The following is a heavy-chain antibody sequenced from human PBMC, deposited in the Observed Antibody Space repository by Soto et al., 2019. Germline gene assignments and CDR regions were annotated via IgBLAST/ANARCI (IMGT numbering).Heavy chain of an antibody. D-gene: IGHD5-12*01. J-gene: IGHJ4*02. CDR1: GGTFSTYD. V-gene: IGHV1-69*01. Sequence: QVQLVQSGAEVKKPGSSVKVSCKASGGTFSTYDICWVRQAPGQGLEWMGGIIPLFGTANYAQKFQGRATITADESTRTAYTELRRLRSEDTAVYYCAIHEGTDGYKFAYWGQGTLVTVSS. CDR3: AIHEGTDGYKFAY. CDR2: IIPLFGTA.